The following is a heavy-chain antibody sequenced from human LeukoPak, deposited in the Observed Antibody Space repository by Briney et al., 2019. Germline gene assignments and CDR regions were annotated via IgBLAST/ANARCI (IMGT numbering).Heavy chain of an antibody. J-gene: IGHJ2*01. CDR2: ISYEGSNK. CDR1: GFTFSSYA. Sequence: GGSLRLSCAASGFTFSSYAMHWVRQAPGKGLEWVAVISYEGSNKYYADSVKGRFTISRDNSKNTLYLQMNSLRAEDTAVYYCARAPYSYGIWFNFWYLDLWGRGTLVTVSS. V-gene: IGHV3-30-3*01. CDR3: ARAPYSYGIWFNFWYLDL. D-gene: IGHD5-18*01.